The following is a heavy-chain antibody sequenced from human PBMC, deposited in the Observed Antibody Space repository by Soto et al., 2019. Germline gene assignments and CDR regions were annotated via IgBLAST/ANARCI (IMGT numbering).Heavy chain of an antibody. CDR3: AKDTKTLRLEGAFDI. V-gene: IGHV3-9*01. J-gene: IGHJ3*02. CDR2: ISWNSGSI. D-gene: IGHD1-1*01. Sequence: GGSLRLSCAASGFTFDDYAMHWVRQAPGKGLEWVSGISWNSGSIGYADSVKGRFTISRDNAKNSLYLQMNSLRAEDTALYYCAKDTKTLRLEGAFDIWGQGTMVTVSS. CDR1: GFTFDDYA.